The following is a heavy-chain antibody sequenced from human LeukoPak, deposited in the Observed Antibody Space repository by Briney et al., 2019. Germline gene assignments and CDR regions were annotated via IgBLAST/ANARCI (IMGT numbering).Heavy chain of an antibody. CDR3: AKGSYYDSSGSFYFDY. J-gene: IGHJ4*02. CDR1: GFTFINYA. V-gene: IGHV3-30*18. D-gene: IGHD3-22*01. CDR2: ISYDGSNK. Sequence: GGSLRLSCAASGFTFINYAMHWVRQAPGKGLEWVALISYDGSNKYYADSVKGRFTISSDNSKNTLYLQVNSLRAEDTAVYYCAKGSYYDSSGSFYFDYWGQGTLVTVSS.